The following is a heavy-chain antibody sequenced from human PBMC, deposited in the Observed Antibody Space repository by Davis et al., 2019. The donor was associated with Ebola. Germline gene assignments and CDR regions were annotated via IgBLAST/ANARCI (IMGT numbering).Heavy chain of an antibody. V-gene: IGHV1-2*06. CDR1: GYTFTGYY. Sequence: AASVKVSCKASGYTFTGYYMHWVRQAPGQGLEWMGQINPNSGGTNYAQKFQGRVTMTRDTSISTAYMELSRLRSDDTAVYYCAVGDSSSGGAFDIWGQGTMVTVSS. CDR2: INPNSGGT. D-gene: IGHD6-6*01. J-gene: IGHJ3*02. CDR3: AVGDSSSGGAFDI.